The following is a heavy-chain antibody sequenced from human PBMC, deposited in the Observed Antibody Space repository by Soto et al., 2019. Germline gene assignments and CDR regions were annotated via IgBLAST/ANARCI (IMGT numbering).Heavy chain of an antibody. CDR3: ASLRKNPLNWFDP. CDR1: GGSISSSSYY. J-gene: IGHJ5*02. Sequence: PSETLSLTCTVSGGSISSSSYYWGWIRQPPGKGLEWIGSIYYSGSTYYNPSLKSRVTISVDTSKNQFSLKLSSVTAADTAVYYRASLRKNPLNWFDPWGQGTTVTFSS. V-gene: IGHV4-39*01. CDR2: IYYSGST.